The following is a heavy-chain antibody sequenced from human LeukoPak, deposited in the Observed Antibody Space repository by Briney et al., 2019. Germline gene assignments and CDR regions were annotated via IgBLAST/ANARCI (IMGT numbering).Heavy chain of an antibody. Sequence: PGGSLRLSCAASGFTFSSYAMHWVRQAPGEGLEWVAVISYDGSNKYYADSVKGRFTISRDNSKNTLYLQMNSLRAEGTAVYYCARVGPQWLDSPGFDYWGQGTLVTVSS. J-gene: IGHJ4*02. V-gene: IGHV3-30*01. CDR3: ARVGPQWLDSPGFDY. D-gene: IGHD6-19*01. CDR1: GFTFSSYA. CDR2: ISYDGSNK.